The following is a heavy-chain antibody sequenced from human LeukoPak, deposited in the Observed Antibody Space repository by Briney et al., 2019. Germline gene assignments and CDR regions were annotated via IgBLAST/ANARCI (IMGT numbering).Heavy chain of an antibody. CDR2: INPNSGGT. J-gene: IGHJ6*04. CDR1: GYTFTGYY. Sequence: ASVKVSCKASGYTFTGYYMHWVRQAPGQGLEWMGWINPNSGGTNYAQKFQGWVTMTRDTSISTACMELSRLRSDDTAVYYCARAGGGYSGYDHYYYYGMDVWDKGTTVTVSS. D-gene: IGHD5-12*01. CDR3: ARAGGGYSGYDHYYYYGMDV. V-gene: IGHV1-2*04.